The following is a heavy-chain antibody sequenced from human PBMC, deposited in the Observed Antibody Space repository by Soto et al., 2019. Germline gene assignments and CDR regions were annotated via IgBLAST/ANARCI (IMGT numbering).Heavy chain of an antibody. V-gene: IGHV3-7*01. J-gene: IGHJ4*02. CDR1: GFTLSSYW. CDR3: ARVWNDGRIDY. Sequence: LRLSCTSSGFTLSSYWMSWVRQAPGQGLGWVASIKQDGSDKKYVDPVKGRFTISRDNAKNSLYLEMNSLRAEDTAVYYCARVWNDGRIDYWGQGTLVTVS. D-gene: IGHD1-1*01. CDR2: IKQDGSDK.